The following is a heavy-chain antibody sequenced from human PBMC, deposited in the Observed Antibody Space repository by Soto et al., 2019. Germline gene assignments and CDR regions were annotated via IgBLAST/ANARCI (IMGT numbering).Heavy chain of an antibody. CDR1: GGTFSSFA. Sequence: QVQLVQSGAEVKKPGPSVKVSCKAPGGTFSSFAISWVGQSPGQGLGWMGGIIPIFGTANYAQKFQGRVTITADKSTSTAYMELSSLRSEDTAVYYCSRDRGQHLHYGMDVWGQGTTVTVSS. V-gene: IGHV1-69*06. D-gene: IGHD6-13*01. J-gene: IGHJ6*02. CDR3: SRDRGQHLHYGMDV. CDR2: IIPIFGTA.